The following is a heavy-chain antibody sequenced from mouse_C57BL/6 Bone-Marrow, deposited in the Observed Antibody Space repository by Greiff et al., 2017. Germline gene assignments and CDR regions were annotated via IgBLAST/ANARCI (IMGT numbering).Heavy chain of an antibody. D-gene: IGHD4-1*01. CDR2: ISSGGSYT. CDR3: ASRTGTWYFDV. Sequence: EVQGVESGGDLVKPGGSLKLSCAASGFTFSSYGMSWVRQTPDKRLEWVATISSGGSYTYYPDSVKGRFTISRDNAKNTLYPQMSSLKSEDTAMYYCASRTGTWYFDVWGRGTAITVSA. CDR1: GFTFSSYG. J-gene: IGHJ1*03. V-gene: IGHV5-6*01.